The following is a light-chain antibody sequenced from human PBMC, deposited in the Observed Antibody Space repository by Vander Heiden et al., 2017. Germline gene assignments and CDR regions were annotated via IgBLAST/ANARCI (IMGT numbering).Light chain of an antibody. CDR2: DVS. V-gene: IGLV2-23*02. CDR3: CSYAGPDTYV. Sequence: QSALTQPASVSGYPGQSITISCTGTSNDVGNYNLVSWYQQHPGKAPKLIMYDVSERPSGVSDRFSGSKAGNTASLTIAGLQAEDEADYYCCSYAGPDTYVFGTVTKVTVL. J-gene: IGLJ1*01. CDR1: SNDVGNYNL.